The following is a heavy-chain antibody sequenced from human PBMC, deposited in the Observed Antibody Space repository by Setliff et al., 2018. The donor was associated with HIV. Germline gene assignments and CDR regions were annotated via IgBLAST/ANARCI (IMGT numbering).Heavy chain of an antibody. CDR2: ISDSGSIK. CDR1: GFTFSTYT. J-gene: IGHJ3*01. CDR3: VRLSVAVSFGFAFDV. V-gene: IGHV3-48*04. D-gene: IGHD3-3*01. Sequence: PGGSLRLSCEASGFTFSTYTMTWVRQAPGKGLEWVSYISDSGSIKYFADSVKGRFSISRDNAKNSLYLQMNSLRAEDTAIYYCVRLSVAVSFGFAFDVWGQGTLVT.